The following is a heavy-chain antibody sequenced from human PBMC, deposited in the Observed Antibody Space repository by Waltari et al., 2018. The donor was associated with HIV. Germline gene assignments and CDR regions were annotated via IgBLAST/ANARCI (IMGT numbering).Heavy chain of an antibody. CDR3: ARLARIVGPRKACDI. D-gene: IGHD1-26*01. CDR2: IDYRGST. J-gene: IGHJ3*02. V-gene: IGHV4-39*01. Sequence: QLQLQESGPGLVKPSETLSLTCTVSGGSISSSNYYWGWIRQPPGKGLEWIGSIDYRGSTYYNPSLKSRVTMSVHTSKNQFSLKLSSVTAADTAVYYCARLARIVGPRKACDIWGQGTMVTVSS. CDR1: GGSISSSNYY.